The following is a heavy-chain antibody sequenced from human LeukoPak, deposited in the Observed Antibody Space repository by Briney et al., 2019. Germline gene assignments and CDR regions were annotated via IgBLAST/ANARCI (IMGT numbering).Heavy chain of an antibody. CDR2: INHSGST. V-gene: IGHV4-39*07. CDR1: GGSISSSSYY. J-gene: IGHJ3*02. CDR3: ASFLGVEYSSSSDAFDI. D-gene: IGHD6-6*01. Sequence: SETLSLTCTVSGGSISSSSYYWSWIRQPPGKGLEWIGEINHSGSTNYNPSLKSRVTISVDTSKNQFSLKLSSVTAADTAVYYCASFLGVEYSSSSDAFDIWGQGTMVTVSS.